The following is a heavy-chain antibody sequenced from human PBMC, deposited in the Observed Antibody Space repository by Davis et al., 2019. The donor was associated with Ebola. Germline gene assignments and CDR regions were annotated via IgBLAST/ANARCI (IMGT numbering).Heavy chain of an antibody. D-gene: IGHD1-26*01. J-gene: IGHJ4*02. CDR2: IIPIFGTA. CDR1: GYTFTNYG. V-gene: IGHV1-69*06. CDR3: AEDLGANSY. Sequence: SVKVSCKASGYTFTNYGISWVRQAPGQGLEWMGGIIPIFGTANYAQKFQGRVTITADKSTSTAYMELSSLRSEDTAVYYWAEDLGANSYWGQGTLVTVSS.